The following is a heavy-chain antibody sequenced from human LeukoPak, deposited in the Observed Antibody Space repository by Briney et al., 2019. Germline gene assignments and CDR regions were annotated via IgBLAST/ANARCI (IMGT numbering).Heavy chain of an antibody. CDR2: IYTSGST. CDR1: GGSIESYY. Sequence: SETLSLTCTVSGGSIESYYWSWLRQPAGKGLEWIGRIYTSGSTNYNPSLKSRVTMSVDTPKNQFSLKLSSVTAADTAVYYCASTTYYYDSSGYYFLDFWGQGTLVTVSS. CDR3: ASTTYYYDSSGYYFLDF. V-gene: IGHV4-4*07. J-gene: IGHJ4*02. D-gene: IGHD3-22*01.